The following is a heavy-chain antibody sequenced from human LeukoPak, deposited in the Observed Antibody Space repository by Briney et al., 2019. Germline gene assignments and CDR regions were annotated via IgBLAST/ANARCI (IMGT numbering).Heavy chain of an antibody. CDR2: IFHSGSS. J-gene: IGHJ4*02. Sequence: SETLSLTCTVSRGSLSSKTYYWGWIRQPPGKRLEWIGSIFHSGSSNYNTSLKNRLSISVDTSKNLFSLKLSSVTAADTAVYFWARHPAPMYHFDSYPHYFDIWGQGTLVTVSS. D-gene: IGHD3-22*01. V-gene: IGHV4-39*01. CDR3: ARHPAPMYHFDSYPHYFDI. CDR1: RGSLSSKTYY.